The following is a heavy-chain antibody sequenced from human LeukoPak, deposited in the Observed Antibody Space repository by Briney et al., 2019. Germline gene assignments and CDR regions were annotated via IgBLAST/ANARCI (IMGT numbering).Heavy chain of an antibody. D-gene: IGHD3-22*01. V-gene: IGHV3-21*03. CDR2: ISSSSSCI. J-gene: IGHJ4*02. CDR3: ARVVYYDSSGYLDY. CDR1: GFTFSSYS. Sequence: GGSLRLSCAASGFTFSSYSMNWVRQAPGKGLEWVSSISSSSSCIYYADSVKGRFTISRDNAKNSLYLQMNSLRAEDTAVYYCARVVYYDSSGYLDYWGQGTLVTVSS.